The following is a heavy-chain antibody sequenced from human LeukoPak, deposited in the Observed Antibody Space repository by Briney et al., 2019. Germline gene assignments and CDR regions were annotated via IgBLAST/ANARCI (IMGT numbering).Heavy chain of an antibody. CDR1: GYTFIRNH. Sequence: ASVKISCKASGYTFIRNHIHWVRQAPGQGLEWMGIINPSGGSTTYAQKFQGRVTMTRDTSISTAYMELSRLTSDDTAMYYCARDSRRNYFDPWGQGTLVTVSS. V-gene: IGHV1-46*01. CDR3: ARDSRRNYFDP. J-gene: IGHJ5*02. CDR2: INPSGGST.